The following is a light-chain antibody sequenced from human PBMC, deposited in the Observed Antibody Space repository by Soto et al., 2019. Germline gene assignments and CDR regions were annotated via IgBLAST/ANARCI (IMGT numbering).Light chain of an antibody. Sequence: QSVLTQPASVSGSPGQSITISCTGTSSDVGSYNLVSWYQQHPGKAPKLMIYEGSKRPSGVSSRFSGSKSGNTASLTISGLQAEDEADYYCCSYAGNSDVFGTGTKVTAL. V-gene: IGLV2-23*01. CDR2: EGS. CDR3: CSYAGNSDV. CDR1: SSDVGSYNL. J-gene: IGLJ1*01.